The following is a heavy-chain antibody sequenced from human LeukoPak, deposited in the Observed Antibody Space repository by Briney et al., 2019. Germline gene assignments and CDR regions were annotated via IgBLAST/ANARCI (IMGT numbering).Heavy chain of an antibody. D-gene: IGHD4-11*01. J-gene: IGHJ5*01. V-gene: IGHV3-33*06. CDR1: GFTLRHYG. CDR3: AKDAQRGFDYSNSLES. CDR2: IWSDATNM. Sequence: GSSLRLSCTTSGFTLRHYGMHWVRQAPGKGLEWVAVIWSDATNMYYGDSVKGRFTISRDNSKNTIYLQMNSLRVEDTAVYYCAKDAQRGFDYSNSLESWGQGTLVTVSS.